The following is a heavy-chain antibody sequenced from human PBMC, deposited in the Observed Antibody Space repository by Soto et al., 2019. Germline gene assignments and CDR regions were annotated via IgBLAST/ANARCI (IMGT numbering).Heavy chain of an antibody. Sequence: PGGSLRLSCAASGFPFSSYGMHWVRQAPGKGLEWVAVISYDGSNKYYADSVKGRFTISRDNSKNTLYLQMNSLRAEDTAVYYCAKGTHLGLAAAGPVDYWGQGTLVTVSS. V-gene: IGHV3-30*18. J-gene: IGHJ4*02. CDR2: ISYDGSNK. CDR1: GFPFSSYG. CDR3: AKGTHLGLAAAGPVDY. D-gene: IGHD6-13*01.